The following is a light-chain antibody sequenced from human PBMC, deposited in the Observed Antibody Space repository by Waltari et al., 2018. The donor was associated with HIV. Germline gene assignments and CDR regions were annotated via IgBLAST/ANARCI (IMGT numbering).Light chain of an antibody. V-gene: IGLV3-25*03. CDR3: QSADNSVTHLV. CDR2: RDS. Sequence: SFELTQPPSVSVSPGQTARITCSGSRLSNQYGFWYQQKPGQAPVLVMSRDSERPSGFPEGFAGSSSGTTVTLTISGVQAEDEADYYCQSADNSVTHLVCGGGTKLTVL. J-gene: IGLJ3*02. CDR1: RLSNQY.